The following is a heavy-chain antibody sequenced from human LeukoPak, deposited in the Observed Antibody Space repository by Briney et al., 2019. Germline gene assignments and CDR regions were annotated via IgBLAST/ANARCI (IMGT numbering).Heavy chain of an antibody. CDR2: IKQDGSEK. J-gene: IGHJ6*03. CDR1: GFTFSSYW. Sequence: GGSLRLSCAASGFTFSSYWMSWVRQAPGKGLEWVANIKQDGSEKYYVDSVKGRFTISRDNAKNSLYLQMNSLRAEDTAVYYCARDRKQLGYYYYYMDVWGKGTTVTVSS. CDR3: ARDRKQLGYYYYYMDV. D-gene: IGHD6-6*01. V-gene: IGHV3-7*01.